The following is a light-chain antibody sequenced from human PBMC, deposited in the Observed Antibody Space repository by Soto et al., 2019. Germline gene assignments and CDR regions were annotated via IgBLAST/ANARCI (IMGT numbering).Light chain of an antibody. V-gene: IGKV1-27*01. J-gene: IGKJ1*01. CDR2: SAS. CDR1: QGIGNS. Sequence: IRMTQSPSSLSASVGDRVIITCRASQGIGNSLAWYQQKAGRVPKLLMHSASTLLSVVPSRFSGSGSGTDFTLTISSLQPEDVATYYCQKYDSAPWTFGQGTKVEIK. CDR3: QKYDSAPWT.